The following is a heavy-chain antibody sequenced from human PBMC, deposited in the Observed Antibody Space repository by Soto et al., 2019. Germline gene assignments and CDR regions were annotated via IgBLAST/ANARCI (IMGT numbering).Heavy chain of an antibody. Sequence: SETLSLTCTVSGGSISSSNCNWIWIRQPPGKGLEWIGYISYSGSTNYNPSLKSRVTISVDTSKNQFSLNLRSVTAADTAVYYCASSPQYSSGWNDYYVMDVWGQGTTVTVSS. J-gene: IGHJ6*02. CDR2: ISYSGST. V-gene: IGHV4-61*01. CDR3: ASSPQYSSGWNDYYVMDV. CDR1: GGSISSSNCN. D-gene: IGHD6-19*01.